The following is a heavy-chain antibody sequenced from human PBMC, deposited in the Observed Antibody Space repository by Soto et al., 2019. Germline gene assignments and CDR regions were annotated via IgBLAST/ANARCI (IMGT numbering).Heavy chain of an antibody. CDR2: INAGNGNT. D-gene: IGHD4-17*01. CDR3: ARDPTVTTFGTYAFGI. Sequence: ASVKVSCKASGYTFTSYAMHWVRQAPGQRLEWMGWINAGNGNTKYSQKFQGRVTITRDTSASTAYMELSSLRSEDTAVYYCARDPTVTTFGTYAFGIWGQGTMVTVSS. V-gene: IGHV1-3*01. J-gene: IGHJ3*02. CDR1: GYTFTSYA.